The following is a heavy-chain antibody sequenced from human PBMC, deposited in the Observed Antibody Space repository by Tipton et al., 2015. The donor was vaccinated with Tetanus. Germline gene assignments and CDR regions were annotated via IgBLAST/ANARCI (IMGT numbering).Heavy chain of an antibody. V-gene: IGHV4-59*01. CDR2: VSYSGRT. D-gene: IGHD4-17*01. Sequence: GLVKPSKTLSLTCSVSGGSFSGYLWSWVRQPPGKGLEWLAYVSYSGRTNSNYSLKSRITISQDTSKNQFSLRLTSVTAADTAVYYCARVLPVNRAGWGQGTLVTVSS. J-gene: IGHJ4*02. CDR3: ARVLPVNRAG. CDR1: GGSFSGYL.